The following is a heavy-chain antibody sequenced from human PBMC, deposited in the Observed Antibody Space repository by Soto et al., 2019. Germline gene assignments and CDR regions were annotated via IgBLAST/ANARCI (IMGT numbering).Heavy chain of an antibody. V-gene: IGHV4-39*01. CDR2: IYHSGTT. J-gene: IGHJ4*02. CDR3: RMAVPSTISRTDY. Sequence: SETLSLTCTVSGGSISTSSYYWAWIRQAPGKGLEWIGTIYHSGTTYYNPSLKSRVTLSVDTSKNQFSLKLSSVTATDTAVYYCRMAVPSTISRTDYWGQGTLVTVSS. CDR1: GGSISTSSYY. D-gene: IGHD2-2*02.